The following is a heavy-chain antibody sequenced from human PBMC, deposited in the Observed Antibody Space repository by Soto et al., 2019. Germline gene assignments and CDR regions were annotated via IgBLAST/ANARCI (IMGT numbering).Heavy chain of an antibody. Sequence: SETLSLTCTVSGGSITGNYWSWIRQPPGKGLEWVGYIYYTGNTYVKPSLKSRVTMSVDTSGNRFSLKLSSVTAADTAVYYCARVPDYWGQGILVTVSS. CDR1: GGSITGNY. CDR2: IYYTGNT. D-gene: IGHD2-2*01. CDR3: ARVPDY. J-gene: IGHJ4*02. V-gene: IGHV4-59*08.